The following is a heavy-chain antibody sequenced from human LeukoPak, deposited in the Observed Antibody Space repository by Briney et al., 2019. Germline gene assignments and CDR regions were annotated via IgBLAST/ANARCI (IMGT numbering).Heavy chain of an antibody. CDR2: ISSSSSYI. D-gene: IGHD3-22*01. J-gene: IGHJ4*02. CDR1: GFNVSSKY. CDR3: ARVSRYYDSSGYYDD. V-gene: IGHV3-21*01. Sequence: GGSLRLSCAASGFNVSSKYMSWVRQAPGKGLEWVSSISSSSSYIYYADSVKGRFTISRDNAKNSLYLQMNSLRAEDTAVYYCARVSRYYDSSGYYDDWGQGTLVTVSS.